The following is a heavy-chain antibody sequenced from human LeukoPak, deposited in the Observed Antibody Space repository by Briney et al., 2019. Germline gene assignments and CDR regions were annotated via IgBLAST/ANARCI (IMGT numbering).Heavy chain of an antibody. J-gene: IGHJ6*04. CDR1: GKIFTSYH. CDR2: INSSGGST. CDR3: ARVVNGGFPFYYYTRDL. D-gene: IGHD3-10*01. V-gene: IGHV1-46*01. Sequence: GASVKVSCKASGKIFTSYHTQWVRQAPGQGLEWMGIINSSGGSTSYAQKFQGRVTMTRDTSTSTVYMELSSLRSEDTAVYYCARVVNGGFPFYYYTRDLGGKGPTV.